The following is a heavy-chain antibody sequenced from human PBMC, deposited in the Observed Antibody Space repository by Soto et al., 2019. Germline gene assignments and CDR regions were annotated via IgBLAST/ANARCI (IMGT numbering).Heavy chain of an antibody. CDR2: IYYSGRT. D-gene: IGHD6-13*01. CDR1: SGSISSSNYY. V-gene: IGHV4-39*01. J-gene: IGHJ6*04. CDR3: ARQQLVGYYYYGMDV. Sequence: QLQLQESGPGLVKPSETLSLTCTVSSGSISSSNYYWGWTRQPPGKGLEWIGSIYYSGRTYYNPSLKMRVTISVDTSKNQFSLKLSSVTAADTAVYYCARQQLVGYYYYGMDVWGKGTTVTVSS.